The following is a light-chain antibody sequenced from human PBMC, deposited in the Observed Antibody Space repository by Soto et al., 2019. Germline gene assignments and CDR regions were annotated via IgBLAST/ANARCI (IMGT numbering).Light chain of an antibody. CDR3: AAWDDSLNGYV. CDR2: SNN. V-gene: IGLV1-44*01. CDR1: SSNIGSNT. Sequence: QAVVTQPPSASGTPGQRVTISCSGSSSNIGSNTVNWYQQHPGTAPKLLIYSNNQRPSGVPDRFSGSKSGTSASLAISGLQSEDEADYYCAAWDDSLNGYVFGTGTKLTVL. J-gene: IGLJ1*01.